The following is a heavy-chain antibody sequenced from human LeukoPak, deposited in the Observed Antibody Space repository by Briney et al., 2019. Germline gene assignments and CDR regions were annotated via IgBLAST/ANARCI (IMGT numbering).Heavy chain of an antibody. D-gene: IGHD6-13*01. J-gene: IGHJ5*02. V-gene: IGHV4-34*01. CDR3: ARSMHRGYSSSWYGIGNWFDP. CDR2: INHSGST. CDR1: GGSFSDYY. Sequence: SETLSLTCAVYGGSFSDYYWSWIRQPPGKGLEWIGEINHSGSTNYNPSLKSRVTISVDTSKNQFSLKLSSVTAADTAVYYCARSMHRGYSSSWYGIGNWFDPWGQGTLVTVSS.